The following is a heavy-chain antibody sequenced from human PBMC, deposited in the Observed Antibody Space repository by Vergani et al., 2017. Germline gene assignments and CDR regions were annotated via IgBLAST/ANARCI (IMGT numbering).Heavy chain of an antibody. Sequence: QLQLQESGPRLVKPSETLSLTCSLSGMSISNNNYSWGWIRQPPGKGLEWIGSIYDSRNNNYSPSLKSRVSISVDTSKNQFSLNLTSVTAADTAIYYCAGHLRQLARNDVFDIWGHGTLVTVSS. V-gene: IGHV4-39*01. CDR2: IYDSRNN. D-gene: IGHD6-6*01. CDR3: AGHLRQLARNDVFDI. J-gene: IGHJ3*02. CDR1: GMSISNNNYS.